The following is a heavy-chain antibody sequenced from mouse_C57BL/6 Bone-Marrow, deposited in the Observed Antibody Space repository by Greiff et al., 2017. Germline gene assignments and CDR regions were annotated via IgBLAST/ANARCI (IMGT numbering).Heavy chain of an antibody. CDR3: AGGVRRWFAY. J-gene: IGHJ3*01. D-gene: IGHD2-5*01. CDR1: GYTFTSYG. Sequence: QVHVKQSGAELARPGASVKLSCKASGYTFTSYGISWVKQRTGQGLEWIGEIYPRSGNTYYNEKFKGKATLTADKSSSTAYMELRSLTSEDSAVYLCAGGVRRWFAYWGQGTLVTVSA. V-gene: IGHV1-81*01. CDR2: IYPRSGNT.